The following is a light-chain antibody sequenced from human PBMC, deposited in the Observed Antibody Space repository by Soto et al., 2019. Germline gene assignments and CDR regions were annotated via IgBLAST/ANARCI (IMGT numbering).Light chain of an antibody. CDR3: MQALRTPYT. V-gene: IGKV2-28*01. CDR2: LGS. J-gene: IGKJ2*01. CDR1: QSLLHSNGYNY. Sequence: EIVMTQSPLSLPVTPGEPASISCRSSQSLLHSNGYNYWDWYLQKPGQSPQLLIYLGSNRASGVPDRFRGSGSGTDFTLKISRVEAEDVGVYYCMQALRTPYTFGQGNKLEIK.